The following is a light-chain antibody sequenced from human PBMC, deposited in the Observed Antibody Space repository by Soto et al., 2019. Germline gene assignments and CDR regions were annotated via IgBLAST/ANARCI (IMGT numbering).Light chain of an antibody. CDR2: AAS. J-gene: IGKJ4*01. V-gene: IGKV1-39*01. Sequence: DIQMTHSPSTLSGSVGDRVTITCRASQTISSWLAWYQQKPGKAPNLLISAASSLQSGVPSRFSGSGSGTDFTLTISSLQPEDFATYYCQQSYSTPLTFGGGTKVDIK. CDR1: QTISSW. CDR3: QQSYSTPLT.